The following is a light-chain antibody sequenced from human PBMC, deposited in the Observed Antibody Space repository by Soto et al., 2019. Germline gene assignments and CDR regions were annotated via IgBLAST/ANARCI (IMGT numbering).Light chain of an antibody. Sequence: EIVLTQSPATLSLSPGERVTLSCGASQSVGNNFLAWHQQKPGLAPRLLIFHASNRATGVPDRFIGSGSGTDFTLTISELEPDDFAVYYCHQYAASPLTFGGGTKVEIK. J-gene: IGKJ4*01. CDR1: QSVGNNF. CDR2: HAS. CDR3: HQYAASPLT. V-gene: IGKV3D-20*01.